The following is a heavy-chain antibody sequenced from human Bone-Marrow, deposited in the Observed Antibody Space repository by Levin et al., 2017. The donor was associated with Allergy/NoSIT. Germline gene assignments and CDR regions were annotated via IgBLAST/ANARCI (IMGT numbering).Heavy chain of an antibody. D-gene: IGHD6-6*01. Sequence: SGGSLRLSCAASGFIFSDFAMHWVRQAPGKGLEWVAVISHGGRSEFYADSVKGRFIISREDSANTVFLQMNSLRPDATAVYYCAREGDCGSISCYSGWADNWGQGTLVTVSS. CDR1: GFIFSDFA. CDR2: ISHGGRSE. CDR3: AREGDCGSISCYSGWADN. V-gene: IGHV3-30*04. J-gene: IGHJ4*02.